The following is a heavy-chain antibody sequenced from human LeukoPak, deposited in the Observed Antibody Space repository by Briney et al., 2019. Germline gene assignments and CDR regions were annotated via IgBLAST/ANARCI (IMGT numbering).Heavy chain of an antibody. CDR1: GYTFTSYD. V-gene: IGHV1-8*03. CDR3: ARALASSHLGDDAFDI. Sequence: ASVKVSCKASGYTFTSYDINWVRQATGHGLEWMGWMDPNSGNTGYAQKFQGRVTITRNTSISTAYMELSSLRSEDTAVYYCARALASSHLGDDAFDIWGQGTMVTVSS. J-gene: IGHJ3*02. CDR2: MDPNSGNT. D-gene: IGHD3-16*01.